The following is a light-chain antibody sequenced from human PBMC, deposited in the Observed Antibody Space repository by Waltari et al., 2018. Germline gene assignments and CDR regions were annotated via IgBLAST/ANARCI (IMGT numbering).Light chain of an antibody. CDR2: DAF. CDR1: QDISHY. Sequence: DIQMTQSPPSLSASVGDTVPITCPASQDISHYLNWYQHGTGKAPTLVIYDAFTLETGVPSRFSGGVGGGGFGTDFTLTISSLQPEDTATYYCQQFENLPLTFGGGTKVQIK. V-gene: IGKV1-33*01. CDR3: QQFENLPLT. J-gene: IGKJ4*01.